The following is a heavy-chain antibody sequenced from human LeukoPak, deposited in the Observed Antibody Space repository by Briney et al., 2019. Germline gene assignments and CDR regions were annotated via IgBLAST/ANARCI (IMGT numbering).Heavy chain of an antibody. J-gene: IGHJ6*02. CDR3: VGPYGSGSYYKALRYYYGMDV. D-gene: IGHD3-10*01. CDR2: IYHSGST. V-gene: IGHV4-4*02. Sequence: PSETLSLTCAVSGGSISSSNWWSWVRQPPGKGLEWIGEIYHSGSTNYNPSLKSRVTISVDKSKNQFSLKLSSVTAADTAVYYCVGPYGSGSYYKALRYYYGMDVWGQGTTVTVSS. CDR1: GGSISSSNW.